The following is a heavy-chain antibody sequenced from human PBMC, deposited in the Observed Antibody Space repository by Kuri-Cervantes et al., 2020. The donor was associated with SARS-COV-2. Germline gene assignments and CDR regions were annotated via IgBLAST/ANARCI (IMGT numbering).Heavy chain of an antibody. CDR1: GGTFSSYA. CDR3: ASRPYSSGWYEGIDY. Sequence: SVKVSCKASGGTFSSYAISWVRQAPGQGLEWMGRIIPIFGTANYAQKFQGRVTITADESTSTAYMELSSLRSEDTAVYYCASRPYSSGWYEGIDYRGQGTLVTVSS. CDR2: IIPIFGTA. J-gene: IGHJ4*02. D-gene: IGHD6-19*01. V-gene: IGHV1-69*13.